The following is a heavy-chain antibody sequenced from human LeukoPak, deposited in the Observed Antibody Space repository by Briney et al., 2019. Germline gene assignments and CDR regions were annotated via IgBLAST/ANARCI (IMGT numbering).Heavy chain of an antibody. Sequence: PSETLSLTCTVSGGSISSYYWSWIRQPPGKGLEWIGYIYYSGSTNYNPSLKSRVTISVDTSENHFSLKLSSVTAADTAVYYCARGGGSGYYNNWFDPWGQGTLVTVSS. J-gene: IGHJ5*02. CDR1: GGSISSYY. CDR3: ARGGGSGYYNNWFDP. V-gene: IGHV4-59*01. CDR2: IYYSGST. D-gene: IGHD3-22*01.